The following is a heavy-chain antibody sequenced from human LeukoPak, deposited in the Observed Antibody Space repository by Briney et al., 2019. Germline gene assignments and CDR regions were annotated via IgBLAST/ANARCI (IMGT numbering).Heavy chain of an antibody. Sequence: SETLSLTCAVYGGSFSGYYWSWIRQPPGKGLEWIGEINHSGSTNYNPSLKSRVTISVGTSKNQFSLKLSSVTAADTAVYYCASMYQLLDAFDIWGQGTMVTVSS. CDR1: GGSFSGYY. J-gene: IGHJ3*02. V-gene: IGHV4-34*01. CDR3: ASMYQLLDAFDI. CDR2: INHSGST. D-gene: IGHD2-2*01.